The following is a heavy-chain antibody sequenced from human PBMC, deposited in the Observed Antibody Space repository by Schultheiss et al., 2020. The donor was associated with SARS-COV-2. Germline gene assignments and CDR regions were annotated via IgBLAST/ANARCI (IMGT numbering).Heavy chain of an antibody. Sequence: GGSLRLSCAASGFTFSSYSMNWVRQAPGKGLEWVANIKQDGSEKYYVDSVKGRFTISRDNAKNSLYLQMNSLRAEDTAVYYCARDDRPSTWGSYYYYMDVWGKGTTVTVSS. CDR3: ARDDRPSTWGSYYYYMDV. V-gene: IGHV3-7*01. CDR1: GFTFSSYS. CDR2: IKQDGSEK. J-gene: IGHJ6*03. D-gene: IGHD3-16*01.